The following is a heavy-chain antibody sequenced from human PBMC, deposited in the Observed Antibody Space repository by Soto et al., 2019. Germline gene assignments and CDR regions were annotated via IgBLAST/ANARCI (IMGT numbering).Heavy chain of an antibody. V-gene: IGHV4-39*01. CDR3: ARLGAYYQSLDP. J-gene: IGHJ5*02. Sequence: SETLSLTCTVSGGSISSSSYYWGWIRQPPGKGLEWIGSIYYSGSTYYNPSLKSRVTISVDTSRNQFSLKLSSVTAADTAVYYCARLGAYYQSLDPWGQGTVVTVSS. CDR2: IYYSGST. D-gene: IGHD2-21*01. CDR1: GGSISSSSYY.